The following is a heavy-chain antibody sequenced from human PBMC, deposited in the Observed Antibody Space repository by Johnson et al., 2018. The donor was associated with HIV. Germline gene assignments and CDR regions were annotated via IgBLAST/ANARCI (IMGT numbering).Heavy chain of an antibody. V-gene: IGHV3-7*01. CDR3: ARLLQEANCGADCHWAI. CDR1: GFTFSSHW. J-gene: IGHJ3*02. Sequence: VQLVESGGGLVQPGGSLRLSCAASGFTFSSHWMSWVCQALGKGLEWVANIKQDGSEQYYVDYVKGRFTSSRDSSQNTLHLQMNSLNAEHTAMYYCARLLQEANCGADCHWAIWGQGTMVTVSS. D-gene: IGHD2-21*02. CDR2: IKQDGSEQ.